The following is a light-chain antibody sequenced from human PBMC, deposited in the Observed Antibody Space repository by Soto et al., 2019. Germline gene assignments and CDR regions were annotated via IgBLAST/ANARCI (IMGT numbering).Light chain of an antibody. CDR3: AAWDDSLNGLV. Sequence: QSVLTQPPSASGTPGQRVTISCSGSSSNIGSKPVNWYQQLPGAAPKLLIHNTNQRPSGVTDRFSGSKSGTSASLAISGLQSDDEAHYYCAAWDDSLNGLVFGGGTKVTVL. CDR1: SSNIGSKP. J-gene: IGLJ2*01. CDR2: NTN. V-gene: IGLV1-44*01.